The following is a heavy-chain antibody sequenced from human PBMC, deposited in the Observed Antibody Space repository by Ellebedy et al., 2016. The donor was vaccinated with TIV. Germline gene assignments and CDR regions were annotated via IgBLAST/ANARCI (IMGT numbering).Heavy chain of an antibody. V-gene: IGHV4-34*01. CDR1: GGSFSGYY. D-gene: IGHD2-2*01. CDR3: ATLVVPAATHGADWFDP. J-gene: IGHJ5*02. Sequence: SETLSLXXAVYGGSFSGYYWSWIRQPPGKGLEWIGEINHSGSTNYNPSLKSRVTISVDTSKNQFSLKLSSVTAADTAVYYCATLVVPAATHGADWFDPWGQGTLVTVSS. CDR2: INHSGST.